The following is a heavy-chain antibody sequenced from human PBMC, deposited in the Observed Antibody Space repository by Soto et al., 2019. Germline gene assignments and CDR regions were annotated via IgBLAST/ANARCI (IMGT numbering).Heavy chain of an antibody. V-gene: IGHV3-23*01. J-gene: IGHJ4*02. CDR1: GFAFSSQA. CDR2: ISGSGGST. CDR3: AKPSGSSYANFDY. Sequence: EVQLLESGGGLVQPGGSLRLSCAASGFAFSSQAMSWVRQAPGKGLEWVSAISGSGGSTYYADSVKGRFTFSRDNSKNTLYLQMNSLRAEDTAVYYCAKPSGSSYANFDYWGQGTLVTVSS. D-gene: IGHD1-26*01.